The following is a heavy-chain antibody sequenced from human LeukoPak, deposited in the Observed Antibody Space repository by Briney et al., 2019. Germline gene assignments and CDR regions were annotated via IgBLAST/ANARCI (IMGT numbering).Heavy chain of an antibody. J-gene: IGHJ4*02. D-gene: IGHD6-13*01. V-gene: IGHV1-2*04. CDR2: INPNSGGT. CDR3: ARAGIAAISFDY. CDR1: GYTFTGCY. Sequence: ASVKVSCKASGYTFTGCYMHWVRQATGQGLEWMGWINPNSGGTNYAQKFQGWVTMTSDTSISTAYMELSRLRSDDTAVYYCARAGIAAISFDYWGQGTLVTVSS.